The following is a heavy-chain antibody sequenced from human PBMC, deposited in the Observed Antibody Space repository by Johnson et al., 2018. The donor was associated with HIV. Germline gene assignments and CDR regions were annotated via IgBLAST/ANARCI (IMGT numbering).Heavy chain of an antibody. J-gene: IGHJ3*02. V-gene: IGHV3-23*04. CDR1: GFTFSSYA. D-gene: IGHD6-13*01. Sequence: EQLVESGGGLVQPGGSLRLSCAASGFTFSSYAMSWVRQAPGKGLEWVSAISGSGGSTYYADSVKGRFTISRDNAKNSLSLTMNSLRAEDTAVYYCATSGDKYSSNWGDAFDIWGQGTMVTVSS. CDR2: ISGSGGST. CDR3: ATSGDKYSSNWGDAFDI.